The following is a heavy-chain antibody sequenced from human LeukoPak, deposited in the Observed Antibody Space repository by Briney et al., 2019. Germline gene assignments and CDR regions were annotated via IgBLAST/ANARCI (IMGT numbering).Heavy chain of an antibody. CDR2: INPNSGGT. CDR1: GYTFTANY. D-gene: IGHD6-19*01. Sequence: ASVKVSCKASGYTFTANYIHWVRQAPGQGPEWMGWINPNSGGTNYAQKFKGRVSMTRDTSINTAYMELRRLTSDDTAVYYCARAAVVAGAGRYYMDVWGKGTTVAVSS. V-gene: IGHV1-2*02. J-gene: IGHJ6*03. CDR3: ARAAVVAGAGRYYMDV.